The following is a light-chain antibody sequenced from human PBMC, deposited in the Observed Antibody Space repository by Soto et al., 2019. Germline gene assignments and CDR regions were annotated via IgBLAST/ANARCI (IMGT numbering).Light chain of an antibody. Sequence: DIPITHPPSTLSPYVGDRVTITCRASQVISSYLAWYQQKPGEAPKLLIYAASTLYGGVPSRFSGSGSGTDFALTITSLQAEDFATYYCQQLRMYPSTFGGGTKVDIK. J-gene: IGKJ4*01. CDR2: AAS. CDR3: QQLRMYPST. V-gene: IGKV1-9*01. CDR1: QVISSY.